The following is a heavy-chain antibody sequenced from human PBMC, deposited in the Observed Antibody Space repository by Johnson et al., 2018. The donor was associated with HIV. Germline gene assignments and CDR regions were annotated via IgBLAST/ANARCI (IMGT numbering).Heavy chain of an antibody. CDR3: AKDCALVGATVWPDAFDI. V-gene: IGHV3-30-3*01. J-gene: IGHJ3*02. Sequence: VQLVESGGGLVQPGGSLRLSCAASGFTFSSYALHWVRQAPGKGLDWVAIISYDGSNAYYEDSVKGRFTISRDNSKNTLYLQMNSLRAEDTALYYCAKDCALVGATVWPDAFDIWGQGTMVTVSS. CDR2: ISYDGSNA. D-gene: IGHD1-26*01. CDR1: GFTFSSYA.